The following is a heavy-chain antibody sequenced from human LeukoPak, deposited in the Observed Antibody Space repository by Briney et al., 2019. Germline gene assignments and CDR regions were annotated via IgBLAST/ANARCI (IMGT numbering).Heavy chain of an antibody. CDR2: IQSDGNNK. V-gene: IGHV3-30*02. CDR1: GFTFSNYG. CDR3: AKVLMDYGDYSDY. J-gene: IGHJ4*02. D-gene: IGHD4-17*01. Sequence: GGSLRLSCAASGFTFSNYGIYWVRQAPGKGLEWVAFIQSDGNNKYYADSVKGRFSISRDNSKNTLYLQMNSLRTEDTAVYYCAKVLMDYGDYSDYWGQGTLVTVSS.